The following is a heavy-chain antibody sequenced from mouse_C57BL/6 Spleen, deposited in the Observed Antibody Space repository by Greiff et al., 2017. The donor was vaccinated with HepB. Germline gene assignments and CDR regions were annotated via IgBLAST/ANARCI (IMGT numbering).Heavy chain of an antibody. Sequence: EVHLVESGGGLVQPGGSLSLSCAASGFTFTDYYMSWVRQPPGKALEWLGFIRNKANGYTTEYSASVKGRFTISRDNSQSILYLQMNALRAEDSATYYCARYRGGYDDVYFDYWGQGTTLTVSS. D-gene: IGHD2-2*01. CDR1: GFTFTDYY. V-gene: IGHV7-3*01. CDR2: IRNKANGYTT. J-gene: IGHJ2*01. CDR3: ARYRGGYDDVYFDY.